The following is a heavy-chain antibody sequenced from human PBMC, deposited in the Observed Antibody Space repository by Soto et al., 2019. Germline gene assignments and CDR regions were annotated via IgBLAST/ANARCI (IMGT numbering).Heavy chain of an antibody. V-gene: IGHV3-30*18. CDR2: ISNDGSDK. J-gene: IGHJ3*01. CDR3: AKDQARAASHGID. CDR1: GFTFNNYG. Sequence: QVQLVESGGGVVQPGRSLRLSCAASGFTFNNYGMHWARQAPGKGLGWVAAISNDGSDKYYADSVKGRLTISRDNSKNTVFLQMSSLRAEDTAVYYCAKDQARAASHGIDWGQATMVTASS. D-gene: IGHD1-26*01.